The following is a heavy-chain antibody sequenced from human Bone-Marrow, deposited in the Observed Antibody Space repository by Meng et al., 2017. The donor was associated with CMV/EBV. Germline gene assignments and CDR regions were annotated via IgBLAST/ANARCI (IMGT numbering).Heavy chain of an antibody. V-gene: IGHV5-51*01. D-gene: IGHD2-2*01. CDR2: IYPGDSDT. Sequence: GGSLRLSCKGSGYSFTSYWIGWVRQMPGKGLEWMGIIYPGDSDTRYRPSFQGQVTISADKSISTAYLQWSSLKASDTAMYYCARHGGWYQLPDRYWGQGTLVTVSS. J-gene: IGHJ4*02. CDR3: ARHGGWYQLPDRY. CDR1: GYSFTSYW.